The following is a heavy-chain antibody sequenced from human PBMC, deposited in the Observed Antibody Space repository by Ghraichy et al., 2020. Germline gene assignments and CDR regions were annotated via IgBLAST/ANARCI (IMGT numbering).Heavy chain of an antibody. CDR1: GFVFSSCP. D-gene: IGHD4-23*01. CDR2: ISGSGGTT. V-gene: IGHV3-23*01. J-gene: IGHJ4*02. CDR3: TREFTDYGGNWISDY. Sequence: GALRLSCAASGFVFSSCPMTWVRQAPGKRLEWVSAISGSGGTTYYPDSMKGRFTISRDNSRNTLYLQMNSLRADDTAIYYCTREFTDYGGNWISDYWGQGTLVTVSS.